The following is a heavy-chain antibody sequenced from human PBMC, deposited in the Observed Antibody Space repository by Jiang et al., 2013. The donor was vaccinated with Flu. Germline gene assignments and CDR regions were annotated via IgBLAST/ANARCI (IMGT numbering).Heavy chain of an antibody. Sequence: KPSETLSLTCTVSGGSISSSSYYWGWIRQPPGKGLEWIGSIYYSGSTYYNPSLKSRVTISVDTSKNQFSLKLSSVTAADTAVYYCARGAAGTVNFDYWGQGTLVTVSS. CDR3: ARGAAGTVNFDY. CDR1: GGSISSSSYY. D-gene: IGHD6-13*01. J-gene: IGHJ4*02. CDR2: IYYSGST. V-gene: IGHV4-39*07.